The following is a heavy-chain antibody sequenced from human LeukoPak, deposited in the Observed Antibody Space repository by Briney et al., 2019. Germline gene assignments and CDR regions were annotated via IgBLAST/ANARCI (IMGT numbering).Heavy chain of an antibody. Sequence: PGGSLRLSCAASGFTFSDYYMSWIRQAPGKGLEWVSYISSSGSTIYYADSVKGRFTISRDNAKNSLYLQMNSLRAEDTAVYYCARDSTYYYDSTDSLDYWGQGTLVTVSS. CDR2: ISSSGSTI. V-gene: IGHV3-11*01. D-gene: IGHD3-22*01. CDR1: GFTFSDYY. CDR3: ARDSTYYYDSTDSLDY. J-gene: IGHJ4*02.